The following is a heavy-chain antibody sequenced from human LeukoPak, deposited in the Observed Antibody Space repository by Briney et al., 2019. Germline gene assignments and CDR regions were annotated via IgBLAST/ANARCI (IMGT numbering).Heavy chain of an antibody. CDR2: ISGSGGST. Sequence: GGSLRLSCAASGFTLSSYSMNWVRQAPGKGLEWVSAISGSGGSTYYADSVKGRFTISRDNARNSLYLQMDNLRAEDTGVYYCARDFYDGFALDYWGQGTLVTVSS. CDR3: ARDFYDGFALDY. D-gene: IGHD2/OR15-2a*01. CDR1: GFTLSSYS. V-gene: IGHV3-21*03. J-gene: IGHJ4*02.